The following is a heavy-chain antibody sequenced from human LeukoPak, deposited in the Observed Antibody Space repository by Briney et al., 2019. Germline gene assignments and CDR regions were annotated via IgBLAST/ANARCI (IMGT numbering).Heavy chain of an antibody. D-gene: IGHD6-19*01. V-gene: IGHV3-48*02. CDR3: ARDRSLSVAGTFDY. CDR1: GFTFSNYR. J-gene: IGHJ4*02. Sequence: GGSLRLSCTGSGFTFSNYRMTWVRQAPGKGLEWISYSNAAGSPVSYAESVQGRFTISRDNAKNSLYLQMNSLRDDDTAVYYCARDRSLSVAGTFDYWGQGSLVTVSS. CDR2: SNAAGSPV.